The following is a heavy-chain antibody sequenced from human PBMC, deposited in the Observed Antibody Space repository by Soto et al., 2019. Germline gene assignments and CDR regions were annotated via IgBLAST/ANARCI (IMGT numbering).Heavy chain of an antibody. V-gene: IGHV3-73*01. D-gene: IGHD3-3*02. Sequence: PGGSLRLSCAASGFTFSASAIHWVRQASGKGLEWLGRVRSKANNYATAYAASVKDRFTISRDDSSNTAYLQMDSLETEDTAVYFGNSPAHFLGNSGLDVWGQGTPVTVSS. CDR1: GFTFSASA. J-gene: IGHJ4*02. CDR2: VRSKANNYAT. CDR3: NSPAHFLGNSGLDV.